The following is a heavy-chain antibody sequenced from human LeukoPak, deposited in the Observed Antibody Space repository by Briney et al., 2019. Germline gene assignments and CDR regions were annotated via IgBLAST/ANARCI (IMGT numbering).Heavy chain of an antibody. CDR3: ARADTQLPDR. D-gene: IGHD5-18*01. V-gene: IGHV4-59*01. Sequence: SETLSPTCTVAGGSITPYFWNWVRQPPGKGLEWIGYIYYSGSTNYNPSLKSRVTISVDTSKNQVSLRLRPVTAADTAVYYCARADTQLPDRWGQGTLVIVSS. J-gene: IGHJ5*02. CDR2: IYYSGST. CDR1: GGSITPYF.